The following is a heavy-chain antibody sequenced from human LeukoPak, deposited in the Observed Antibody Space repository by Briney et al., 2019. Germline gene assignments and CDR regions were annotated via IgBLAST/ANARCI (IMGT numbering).Heavy chain of an antibody. CDR1: GFIFSDYG. Sequence: PGGSLRLTCAASGFIFSDYGMHWVRQAPGKGLEWVADVWHDGHKKFYADSVKGRFTISRDNSNSTLFLHMSTLSGDDTAVYYCAKDVYDGSPSRYIPLHSWGQGTLVIVSS. J-gene: IGHJ4*02. V-gene: IGHV3-33*03. CDR3: AKDVYDGSPSRYIPLHS. D-gene: IGHD3-10*01. CDR2: VWHDGHKK.